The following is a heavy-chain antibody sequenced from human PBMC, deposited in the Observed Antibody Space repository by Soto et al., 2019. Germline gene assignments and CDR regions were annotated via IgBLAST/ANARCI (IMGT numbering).Heavy chain of an antibody. CDR3: AIQIYGSDTGPNFQYYFDS. CDR2: IDPSDSQT. J-gene: IGHJ4*02. Sequence: GESLKISCKGSGYSFAGYWITWVRQEPGKGLEWMGRIDPSDSQTYYSPSFRGHVTISVTKSITTVFLQWSSLRASDTAMYYCAIQIYGSDTGPNFQYYFDSWGQGTPVTVSS. CDR1: GYSFAGYW. V-gene: IGHV5-10-1*01. D-gene: IGHD5-18*01.